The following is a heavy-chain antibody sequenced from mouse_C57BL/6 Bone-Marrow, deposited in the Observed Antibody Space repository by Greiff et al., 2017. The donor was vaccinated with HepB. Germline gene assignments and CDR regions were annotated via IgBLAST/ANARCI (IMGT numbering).Heavy chain of an antibody. CDR1: GYTFTSYW. J-gene: IGHJ2*01. V-gene: IGHV1-55*01. D-gene: IGHD5-2*01. CDR3: AREYYYFDY. CDR2: IYPGSGST. Sequence: VKLQQSGAELVKPGASVKMSCKASGYTFTSYWITWVKQRPGQGLEWIGDIYPGSGSTNYNEKFKSKATLTVDTSSSTAYMQLSSLTSEDSAVYYCAREYYYFDYWGQGTTLTVSS.